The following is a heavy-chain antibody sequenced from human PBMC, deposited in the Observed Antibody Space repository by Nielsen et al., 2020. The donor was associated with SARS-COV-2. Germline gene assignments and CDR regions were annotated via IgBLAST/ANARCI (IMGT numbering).Heavy chain of an antibody. CDR2: IYYSGST. D-gene: IGHD2-8*01. Sequence: SETLSLTCTVSGGSISSGGYYWSWIRQHPGKGLEWIGYIYYSGSTYYNPSLKSRVTISVDTSKNQFSLKLSSVTAADTAVYYCARVNNGVCDYWGQGTLVTVSS. J-gene: IGHJ4*02. CDR3: ARVNNGVCDY. CDR1: GGSISSGGYY. V-gene: IGHV4-31*03.